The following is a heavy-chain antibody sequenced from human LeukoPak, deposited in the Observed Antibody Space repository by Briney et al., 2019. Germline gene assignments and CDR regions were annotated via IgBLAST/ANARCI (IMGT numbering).Heavy chain of an antibody. J-gene: IGHJ2*01. CDR2: IRNQANSYAT. Sequence: PGGSLRLSCAASGFTFSDSAMHWVRQASGKGLEWVGRIRNQANSYATGYAASVKGRFTISRDDSKNTAYLQMNSLKTEDTAVYYCTRREAGFRYFDLWGRGTLVTVSS. CDR1: GFTFSDSA. CDR3: TRREAGFRYFDL. V-gene: IGHV3-73*01. D-gene: IGHD6-13*01.